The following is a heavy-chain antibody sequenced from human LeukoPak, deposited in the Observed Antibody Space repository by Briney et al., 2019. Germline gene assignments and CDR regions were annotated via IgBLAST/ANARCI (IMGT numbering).Heavy chain of an antibody. J-gene: IGHJ6*02. CDR3: ARADIVATFYYYYGMDV. V-gene: IGHV3-21*01. Sequence: PGGSLRLSCAASGFTFSSYSMNWVRQAPGKGLEWVPSISSSSSYIYYADSVKGRFTISRDNAKNSLYLQMNSLRAEDTAVYYCARADIVATFYYYYGMDVWGQGTTVTVSS. CDR1: GFTFSSYS. D-gene: IGHD5-12*01. CDR2: ISSSSSYI.